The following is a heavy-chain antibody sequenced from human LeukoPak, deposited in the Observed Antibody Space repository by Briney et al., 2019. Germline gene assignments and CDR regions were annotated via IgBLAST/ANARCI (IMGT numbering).Heavy chain of an antibody. J-gene: IGHJ4*02. D-gene: IGHD1-26*01. CDR3: ARERREQLLPPYTRLVTYFDY. CDR1: GGSISSYY. Sequence: SETLSLTCTVSGGSISSYYWSWIRQPAGKGLEWIGRIYTSGSTNYNPSLKSRVTMSVDTSKNQFSLKLSPVTAADTAVYYCARERREQLLPPYTRLVTYFDYWGQGTLVTVSS. CDR2: IYTSGST. V-gene: IGHV4-4*07.